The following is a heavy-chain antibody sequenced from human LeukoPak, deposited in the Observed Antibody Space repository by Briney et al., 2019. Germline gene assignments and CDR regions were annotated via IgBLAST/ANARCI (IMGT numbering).Heavy chain of an antibody. Sequence: GGSLRLSCAASGFTFSSYSMNWVRQAPGKGLEWVSSISSSSSYIYYADSVKGRFTISRDNAKNSPYLQMNSLRAEDTAVYYCARDGQTTADYWGQGTLVTVSS. D-gene: IGHD4-17*01. V-gene: IGHV3-21*01. CDR2: ISSSSSYI. CDR1: GFTFSSYS. J-gene: IGHJ4*02. CDR3: ARDGQTTADY.